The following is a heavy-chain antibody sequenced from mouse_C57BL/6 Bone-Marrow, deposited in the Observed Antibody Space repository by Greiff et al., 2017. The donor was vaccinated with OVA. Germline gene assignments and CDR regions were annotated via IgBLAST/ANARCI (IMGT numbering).Heavy chain of an antibody. J-gene: IGHJ3*01. CDR1: GFTFSDYG. CDR3: ARPSFAWFAY. CDR2: ISSGSSTI. V-gene: IGHV5-17*01. Sequence: EVMLVESGGGSVKPGGSLKLSCAASGFTFSDYGMHWVRQAPEKGLEWVAYISSGSSTIYYADTVKGRFTISRDNAKNTLFLQMTSLRSEDTAMYYCARPSFAWFAYWGQGTLVTVSA.